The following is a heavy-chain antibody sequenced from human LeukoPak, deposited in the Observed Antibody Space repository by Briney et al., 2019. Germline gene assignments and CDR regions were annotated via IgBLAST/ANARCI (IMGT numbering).Heavy chain of an antibody. Sequence: ASVKVSCRASGYTFTSYDINWVRQATGQGVEWMGWMNPNSGNTGYAQKFQGRVTMTRNTSISTAYMELSSLRSEDTAVYYCAREHSSSWYYYYYGMDVWGQGTTVTVSS. J-gene: IGHJ6*02. CDR3: AREHSSSWYYYYYGMDV. CDR2: MNPNSGNT. V-gene: IGHV1-8*01. CDR1: GYTFTSYD. D-gene: IGHD6-13*01.